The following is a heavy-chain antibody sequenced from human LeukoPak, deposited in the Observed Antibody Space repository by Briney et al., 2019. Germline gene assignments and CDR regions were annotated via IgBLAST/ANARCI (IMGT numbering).Heavy chain of an antibody. J-gene: IGHJ6*03. CDR1: GGTFSSYG. CDR2: IIPISGTP. V-gene: IGHV1-69*13. Sequence: SVKVSCKASGGTFSSYGINWVRQAPGQGLEWMGGIIPISGTPNFAQKFQDRVTITADESTSTTYMELSSLRSDDTAVYYCARGPYGVYSGDYYYHHMDVWGIGTTVTISS. D-gene: IGHD4-17*01. CDR3: ARGPYGVYSGDYYYHHMDV.